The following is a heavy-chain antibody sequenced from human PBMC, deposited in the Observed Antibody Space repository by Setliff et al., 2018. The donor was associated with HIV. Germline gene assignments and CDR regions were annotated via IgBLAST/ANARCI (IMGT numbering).Heavy chain of an antibody. Sequence: LRLSCAASGFTFSSYEMNWVRQAPGKGLEWVSYISSSGSPLYYADSVKGRFTISRDNAKNSLYLQMNSLRAEDTAVYYWARGPQQWLGPNWFDPWG. V-gene: IGHV3-48*03. D-gene: IGHD6-19*01. J-gene: IGHJ5*02. CDR1: GFTFSSYE. CDR3: ARGPQQWLGPNWFDP. CDR2: ISSSGSPL.